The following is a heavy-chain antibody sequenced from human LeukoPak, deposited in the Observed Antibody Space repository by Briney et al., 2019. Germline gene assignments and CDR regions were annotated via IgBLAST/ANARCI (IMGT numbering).Heavy chain of an antibody. CDR3: ARMFMVTGDSTHYYGMDV. Sequence: PSETLSLTCTVSGGSLSSYYWSWIRQPPGKGLEWIGHIYYSGSTNYNPSVKSRVTISVDTSKNQFSLKLSSVTAADTAVYYCARMFMVTGDSTHYYGMDVWGQGTTVTVSS. V-gene: IGHV4-59*01. CDR1: GGSLSSYY. CDR2: IYYSGST. J-gene: IGHJ6*02. D-gene: IGHD2-21*02.